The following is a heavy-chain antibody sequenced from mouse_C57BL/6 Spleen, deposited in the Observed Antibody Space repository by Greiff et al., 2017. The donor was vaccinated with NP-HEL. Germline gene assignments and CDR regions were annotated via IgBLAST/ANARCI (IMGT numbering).Heavy chain of an antibody. CDR1: GYTFTSYW. Sequence: QVQLQQPGAELVRPGSSVKLSCKASGYTFTSYWMDWVKQRPGQGLEWIGNIYPSDSETHYNQKFKDKATLTVDKSSSTAYMQLSSLTSEDSAVHYCARNSYYFDYWGQGTTLTVSS. V-gene: IGHV1-61*01. CDR2: IYPSDSET. J-gene: IGHJ2*01. CDR3: ARNSYYFDY.